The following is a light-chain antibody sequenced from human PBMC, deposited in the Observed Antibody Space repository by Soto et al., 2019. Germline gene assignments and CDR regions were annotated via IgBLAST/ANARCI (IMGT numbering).Light chain of an antibody. CDR3: SSYTSIDTWV. J-gene: IGLJ1*01. CDR1: SSDVGGYDY. V-gene: IGLV2-14*03. CDR2: DVT. Sequence: QSALTQPASVSWSPGQSITISCTGTSSDVGGYDYVSWYQQHPGKAPKVLIYDVTHRPSGVSNRFSGSKSGNTASLTISGLQAEDEADYYCSSYTSIDTWVFGTGTKVTVL.